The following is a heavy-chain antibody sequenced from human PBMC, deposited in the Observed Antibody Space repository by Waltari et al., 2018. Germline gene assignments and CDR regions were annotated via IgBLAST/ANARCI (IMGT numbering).Heavy chain of an antibody. CDR3: ARGAYYGSGSYFDS. CDR2: MNPYSDNT. Sequence: QVQLVQSRAEVEKPRASVKVACTASAYTFTSYDINWVRQATGQGLEWMGWMNPYSDNTAYAQKFQGRVTITRNTSISTAYMELSSLRSEDTAVYYCARGAYYGSGSYFDSWGQGTLVTVSS. CDR1: AYTFTSYD. V-gene: IGHV1-8*01. D-gene: IGHD3-10*01. J-gene: IGHJ4*02.